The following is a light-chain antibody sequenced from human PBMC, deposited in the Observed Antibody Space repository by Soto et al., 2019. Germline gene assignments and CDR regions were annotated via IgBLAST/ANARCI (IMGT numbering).Light chain of an antibody. CDR3: QQFGRSPPSWT. CDR2: GAS. J-gene: IGKJ1*01. Sequence: ETVLTQSPGTLSLSPGERATLSCRASQSVSSNYLACYQHKPGQAPRLLIYGASTRATGIPDRFSGSGSGTDLTLTISRLEPEDFAVYYCQQFGRSPPSWTFGQGTKVEIK. CDR1: QSVSSNY. V-gene: IGKV3-20*01.